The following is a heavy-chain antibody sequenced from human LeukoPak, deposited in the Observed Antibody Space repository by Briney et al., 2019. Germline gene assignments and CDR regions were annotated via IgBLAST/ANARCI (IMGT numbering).Heavy chain of an antibody. D-gene: IGHD6-13*01. CDR3: AREPRRSSWLVY. Sequence: GGSLRLSCAASGFTFSSYGMHWVRQAPGKGLEWVAVIWYDGSNKYYADSVKGRLTISRDNSKNTLYLQMNSLRAEDTAVYYCAREPRRSSWLVYWGQGTLVTVSS. V-gene: IGHV3-33*01. CDR2: IWYDGSNK. J-gene: IGHJ4*02. CDR1: GFTFSSYG.